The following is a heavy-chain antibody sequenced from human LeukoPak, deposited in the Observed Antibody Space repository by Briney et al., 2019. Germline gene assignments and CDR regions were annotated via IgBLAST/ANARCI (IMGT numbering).Heavy chain of an antibody. CDR1: GFTFSSYA. CDR2: ISGSGGST. CDR3: AKDFTHGGAAAAPQKYFQH. D-gene: IGHD6-13*01. J-gene: IGHJ1*01. V-gene: IGHV3-23*01. Sequence: PGGSLRLSCAASGFTFSSYAMSWVRQAPGKGLEWVSAISGSGGSTYYADSVKGRFTISRDNSKNTLYLQMNSLRAEDTAVYYCAKDFTHGGAAAAPQKYFQHWGQGTLVTVSS.